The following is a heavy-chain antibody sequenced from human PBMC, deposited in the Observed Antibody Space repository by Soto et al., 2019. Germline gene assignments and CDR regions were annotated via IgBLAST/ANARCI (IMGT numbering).Heavy chain of an antibody. V-gene: IGHV4-39*01. CDR2: IYYSGNT. J-gene: IGHJ6*03. D-gene: IGHD2-15*01. CDR1: GGSVSSGSYY. CDR3: TRHVGGYYYYMDV. Sequence: QLQLQESGPGLVKPSETLSLTGTVSGGSVSSGSYYWGWIRQPPGKGLEWIGSIYYSGNTYYNPSLKSRVTISIDTSKNQFSLKLSSVTAADTAIYYCTRHVGGYYYYMDVWGKGPTVTVSS.